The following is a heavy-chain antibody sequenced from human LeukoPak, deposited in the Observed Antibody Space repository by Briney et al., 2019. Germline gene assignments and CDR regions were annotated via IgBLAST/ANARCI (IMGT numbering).Heavy chain of an antibody. V-gene: IGHV3-48*02. CDR1: GFTFGSYN. CDR3: AREYSSSSGSVSDY. J-gene: IGHJ4*02. D-gene: IGHD6-6*01. Sequence: GGSLRLSCAASGFTFGSYNMNWVRQAPGKGLEWVSYITRSSSTIYYADSVKGRFTISRDNAKNSLYLQMNSLRDEDTAVYYCAREYSSSSGSVSDYWGQGTLVTVSS. CDR2: ITRSSSTI.